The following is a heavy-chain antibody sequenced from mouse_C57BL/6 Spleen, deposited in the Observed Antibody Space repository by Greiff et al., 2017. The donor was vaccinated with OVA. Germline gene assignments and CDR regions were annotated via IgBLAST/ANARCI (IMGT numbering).Heavy chain of an antibody. CDR1: GYTFTDYY. CDR3: ARLGDYTWFAY. Sequence: VQLQQSGAELVRPGASVKLSCKASGYTFTDYYINWVKQRPGQGLEWIARIYPGSGNTYYNEKFTGKATLTAEKSSSTAYMQLSSLTSEDSAVYFCARLGDYTWFAYWGQGTLVTVSA. V-gene: IGHV1-76*01. D-gene: IGHD2-4*01. CDR2: IYPGSGNT. J-gene: IGHJ3*01.